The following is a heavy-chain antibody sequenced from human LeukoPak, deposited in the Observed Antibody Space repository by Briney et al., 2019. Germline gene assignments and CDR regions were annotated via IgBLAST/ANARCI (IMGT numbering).Heavy chain of an antibody. V-gene: IGHV4-59*12. CDR1: GGSISSYY. Sequence: KPSETLSLTCTVSGGSISSYYWSWIRQPPGKGLEWIGYIYYSGSTDYNPSLKSRVTISVDTSKNQFSLKLSSVTAADTAVYYCARVAGYGLVDYWGQGTLVTVSS. J-gene: IGHJ4*02. CDR3: ARVAGYGLVDY. CDR2: IYYSGST. D-gene: IGHD4-17*01.